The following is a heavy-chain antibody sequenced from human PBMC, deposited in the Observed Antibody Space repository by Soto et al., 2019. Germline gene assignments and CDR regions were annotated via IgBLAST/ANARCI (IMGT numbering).Heavy chain of an antibody. CDR3: AKSTGGTANGMGV. V-gene: IGHV3-9*01. Sequence: EVQVVESGGGLVQPGRSLRLSCAASGFSFDDYAMHWVRQAPGKGLEWVSGISWNSGTIGYADSVKGRFTISRDNAKNSLYRQRNSRGAEDTDLYCCAKSTGGTANGMGVWGQGTTGTVSS. CDR1: GFSFDDYA. D-gene: IGHD2-8*02. CDR2: ISWNSGTI. J-gene: IGHJ6*02.